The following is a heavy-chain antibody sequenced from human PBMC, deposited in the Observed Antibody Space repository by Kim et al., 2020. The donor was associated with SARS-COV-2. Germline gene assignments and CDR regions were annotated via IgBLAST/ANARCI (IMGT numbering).Heavy chain of an antibody. Sequence: SETLSLTCTVSGGSISSSSYYWGWIRQPPGKGLEWIGSIYYSGSTYYNPSLKSRVTISVDTSKNQFSLKPSSVTAADTAVYYCARENVLRYFDWQVYYYG. D-gene: IGHD3-9*01. V-gene: IGHV4-39*07. CDR1: GGSISSSSYY. J-gene: IGHJ6*01. CDR2: IYYSGST. CDR3: ARENVLRYFDWQVYYYG.